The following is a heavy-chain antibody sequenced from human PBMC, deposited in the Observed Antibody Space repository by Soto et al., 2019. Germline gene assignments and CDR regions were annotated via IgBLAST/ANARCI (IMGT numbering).Heavy chain of an antibody. J-gene: IGHJ4*02. Sequence: PGESLNLSCNGSGYSFTSYWISWVRQMPGKGLEWMGRIDPSDSYTNYSPSFQGHVTISADKSISTAYLQWSSLKASDTAMYYCARSTYYYDSSGYYSGYFDYWGQGTLVTVSS. CDR2: IDPSDSYT. D-gene: IGHD3-22*01. CDR3: ARSTYYYDSSGYYSGYFDY. V-gene: IGHV5-10-1*01. CDR1: GYSFTSYW.